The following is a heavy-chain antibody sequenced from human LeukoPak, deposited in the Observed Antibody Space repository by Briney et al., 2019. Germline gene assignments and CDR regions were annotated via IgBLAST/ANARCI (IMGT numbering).Heavy chain of an antibody. V-gene: IGHV4-4*07. CDR2: IYTSGST. J-gene: IGHJ5*02. CDR3: ARVSVGYSSSSGWFDP. Sequence: PSETLSLTCTVSGGSISSYYWSWIRQPAGKGLEWIGRIYTSGSTNYNPSLKSRVTMSVDASKNQFSLKLSSVTAADTAVYYCARVSVGYSSSSGWFDPWGQGTLVTVSS. D-gene: IGHD6-6*01. CDR1: GGSISSYY.